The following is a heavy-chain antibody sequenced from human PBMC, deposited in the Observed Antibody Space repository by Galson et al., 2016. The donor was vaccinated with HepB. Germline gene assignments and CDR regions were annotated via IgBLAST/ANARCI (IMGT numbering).Heavy chain of an antibody. J-gene: IGHJ5*02. CDR3: ALVIPVTGRWFDP. D-gene: IGHD2-2*01. CDR1: GFSLSTSGVG. CDR2: VYWNDDK. V-gene: IGHV2-5*01. Sequence: PALVKPTQTLTLTCTFSGFSLSTSGVGVGWIRQPPGTALDWLALVYWNDDKRYKPSLESRLTITKDTARHQVVLTMTNMDPMDTATYYCALVIPVTGRWFDPWGPGTLVTVSS.